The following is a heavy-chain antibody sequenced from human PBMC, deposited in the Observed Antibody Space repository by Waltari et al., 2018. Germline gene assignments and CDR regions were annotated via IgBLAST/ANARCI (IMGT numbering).Heavy chain of an antibody. Sequence: QVQLQQWGAGLLKPSETLSLTCAVYGGSFSGYYWSWIRQHPGKGLEWIGEINHSGSTKYNPSLKSRVTISVETSKNQFSLKLSAGTAADTAVDYCARGGPGYYYYYDYYMDVWGKGTTVTVSS. D-gene: IGHD6-13*01. CDR3: ARGGPGYYYYYDYYMDV. CDR1: GGSFSGYY. V-gene: IGHV4-34*01. J-gene: IGHJ6*03. CDR2: INHSGST.